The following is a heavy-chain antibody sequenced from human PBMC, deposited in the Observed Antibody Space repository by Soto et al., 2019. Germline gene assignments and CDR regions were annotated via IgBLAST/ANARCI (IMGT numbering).Heavy chain of an antibody. J-gene: IGHJ4*02. CDR2: INPSPGST. Sequence: ASVKVSCKASGCTLTSYYMHWVRQAPGQGLEWMGIINPSPGSTAYAQKFQGRVTMTRDTSTSTVYMELTGLRSEDTAVYYCARGSLRWQWLGCDYWGQGTRVTVSS. D-gene: IGHD6-19*01. V-gene: IGHV1-46*03. CDR3: ARGSLRWQWLGCDY. CDR1: GCTLTSYY.